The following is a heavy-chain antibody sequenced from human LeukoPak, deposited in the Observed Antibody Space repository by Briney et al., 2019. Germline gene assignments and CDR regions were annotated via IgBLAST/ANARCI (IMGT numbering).Heavy chain of an antibody. CDR2: ISIGTSFI. CDR3: AKDPPYYYGSGSPNDY. J-gene: IGHJ4*02. CDR1: GFTFSSYE. V-gene: IGHV3-21*04. D-gene: IGHD3-10*01. Sequence: GGSLRLSCAASGFTFSSYEMNWVRQAPGKGLEWVAYISIGTSFIYYADSVKGRFTISRDNAKNSLYLQMNSLRAEDTAVYYCAKDPPYYYGSGSPNDYWGQGTLVTVSS.